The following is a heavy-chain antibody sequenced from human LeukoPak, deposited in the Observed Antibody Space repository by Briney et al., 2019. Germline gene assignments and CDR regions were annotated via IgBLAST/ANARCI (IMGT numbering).Heavy chain of an antibody. CDR1: GYTFSSYG. J-gene: IGHJ4*02. Sequence: ASVKVSCKASGYTFSSYGINRVRQAPGQGLEWMGWISANNGNTNYAQKLQGRVTMTTDTSTSTAYMELRSLRFDDTAVYYCARDREGIVTTISAYWGQGTLVTVSS. V-gene: IGHV1-18*01. CDR3: ARDREGIVTTISAY. CDR2: ISANNGNT. D-gene: IGHD5-12*01.